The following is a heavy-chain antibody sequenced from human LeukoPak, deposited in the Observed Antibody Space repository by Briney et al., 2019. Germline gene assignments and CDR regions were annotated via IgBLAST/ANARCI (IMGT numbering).Heavy chain of an antibody. D-gene: IGHD6-6*01. CDR3: AKDRYPYSSSSVHWFDP. J-gene: IGHJ5*02. CDR1: GFTFSSYG. Sequence: PVRTLRLSCAASGFTFSSYGMHRVRQAPGKGLEWVAVIWYDGSNKYYADSLNGRFTISRDNSKNMLYLQMNILRVEDTAVYYCAKDRYPYSSSSVHWFDPWGQGTLVTVSS. V-gene: IGHV3-33*06. CDR2: IWYDGSNK.